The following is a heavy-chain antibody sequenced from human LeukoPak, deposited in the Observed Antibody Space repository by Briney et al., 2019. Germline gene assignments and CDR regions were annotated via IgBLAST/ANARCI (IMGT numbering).Heavy chain of an antibody. CDR3: ARSPWGRSDY. Sequence: SETLSLTCTVSGGSVSSSSYYWGWIRQPPGKGLEWIGSIYNSVNTYSNPSLKSRLTISVDTSKNQFSLKLTSVTAADTAVYYCARSPWGRSDYWGQGTLVTVSS. CDR2: IYNSVNT. D-gene: IGHD1-26*01. V-gene: IGHV4-39*07. CDR1: GGSVSSSSYY. J-gene: IGHJ4*02.